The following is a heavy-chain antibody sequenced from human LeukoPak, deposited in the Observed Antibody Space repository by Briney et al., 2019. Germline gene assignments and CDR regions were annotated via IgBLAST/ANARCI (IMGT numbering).Heavy chain of an antibody. CDR3: ARAGIVVTGILHYYYYMDV. V-gene: IGHV3-13*01. Sequence: GGSLRLSCVASGFTFSYHDMHWVRQTSGKGLEWVSAIGIAGDTYYSGSVKGRFTISRDNAKNSLYLQMDSLTAGDTAVYHCARAGIVVTGILHYYYYMDVRGKGTTVTVSS. J-gene: IGHJ6*03. D-gene: IGHD6-19*01. CDR1: GFTFSYHD. CDR2: IGIAGDT.